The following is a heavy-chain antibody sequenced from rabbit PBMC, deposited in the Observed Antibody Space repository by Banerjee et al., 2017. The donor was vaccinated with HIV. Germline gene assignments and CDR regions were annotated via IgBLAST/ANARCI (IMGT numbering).Heavy chain of an antibody. V-gene: IGHV1S7*01. CDR1: GFDFSSYY. J-gene: IGHJ4*01. D-gene: IGHD4-1*01. CDR2: IDPVFGST. CDR3: ARGLVAGVLNL. Sequence: QLVESGGGLVQPGGSLKLSCKASGFDFSSYYMSWVRQAPGKGLEWIGYIDPVFGSTYYASWVNGRFTISSHNAQNTVSLQLNSLTAADTATYFCARGLVAGVLNLWGQGTLVT.